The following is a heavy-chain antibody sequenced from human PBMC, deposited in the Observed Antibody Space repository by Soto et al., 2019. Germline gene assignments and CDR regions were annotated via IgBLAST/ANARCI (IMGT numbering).Heavy chain of an antibody. CDR1: GFTFSSYA. CDR3: ARGEKSSSAWYYYYGMDV. J-gene: IGHJ6*02. CDR2: ISYDGSNK. V-gene: IGHV3-30-3*01. Sequence: GGSLRLSCAAPGFTFSSYAMHWVRQAPGKGLEWMAVISYDGSNKYYADSVKGRFTISRDNAKNSLYLQMNSLRAEDTAVYFCARGEKSSSAWYYYYGMDVCAQGTTVTVSS. D-gene: IGHD6-6*01.